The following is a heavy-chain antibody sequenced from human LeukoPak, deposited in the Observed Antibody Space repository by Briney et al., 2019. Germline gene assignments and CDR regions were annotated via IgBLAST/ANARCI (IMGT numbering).Heavy chain of an antibody. CDR1: GYTFTGYY. Sequence: TVKLSCKASGYTFTGYYMHWVRQAPGQGHEWMRWINPDSGGTNYAQKFQGRVTMTRDTSISTAYMDLSRLRSDDTAVYYCARDPGYSYGSYNWFDPWGQGTLVTVSS. D-gene: IGHD5-18*01. J-gene: IGHJ5*02. CDR3: ARDPGYSYGSYNWFDP. CDR2: INPDSGGT. V-gene: IGHV1-2*02.